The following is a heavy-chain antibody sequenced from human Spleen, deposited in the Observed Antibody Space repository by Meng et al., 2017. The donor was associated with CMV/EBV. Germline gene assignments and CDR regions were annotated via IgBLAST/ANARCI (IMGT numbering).Heavy chain of an antibody. CDR2: ISAYSGDR. CDR3: ARGRRPPDY. Sequence: ASVKVSCKASGYTFTGYYMHWVRRAPGQGLEWMGWISAYSGDRNFAQKFQGRVTMTTDTSTTTAYMELRSLRSDDTAVYYCARGRRPPDYWGQGTRVTVSS. V-gene: IGHV1-18*04. J-gene: IGHJ4*02. CDR1: GYTFTGYY.